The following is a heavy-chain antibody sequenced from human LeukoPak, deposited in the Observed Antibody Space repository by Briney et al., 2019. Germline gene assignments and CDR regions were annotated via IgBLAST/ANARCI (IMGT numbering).Heavy chain of an antibody. Sequence: GGSLRPSCAASGFTFSSYAMHWVRQAPGKGLEWVAVISYDGSNKYYADSVKGRFTISRDNSKNTLYLQMNSLRAEDTAVYYCARSRGLQRNLETDYWGQGTLVTVSS. CDR3: ARSRGLQRNLETDY. CDR2: ISYDGSNK. V-gene: IGHV3-30-3*01. CDR1: GFTFSSYA. D-gene: IGHD5-12*01. J-gene: IGHJ4*02.